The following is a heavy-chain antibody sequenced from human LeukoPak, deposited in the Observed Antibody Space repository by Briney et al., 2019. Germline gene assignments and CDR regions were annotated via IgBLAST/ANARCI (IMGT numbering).Heavy chain of an antibody. J-gene: IGHJ6*03. Sequence: PGGSLRLSCAASGFTVSSNYMSWVRQAPGKGLEWVSVIYSGGSTYYADSVKGRFTISRDNSKNTLYLQMNSLRAEDTAVYYCALSGSYAYYYMDVWGKGTTVTVSS. V-gene: IGHV3-66*01. CDR3: ALSGSYAYYYMDV. D-gene: IGHD1-26*01. CDR1: GFTVSSNY. CDR2: IYSGGST.